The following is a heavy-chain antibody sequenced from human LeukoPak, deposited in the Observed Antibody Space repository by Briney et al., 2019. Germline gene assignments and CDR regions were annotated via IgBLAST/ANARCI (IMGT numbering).Heavy chain of an antibody. CDR2: IIPIFGIA. J-gene: IGHJ4*02. CDR1: GGTFSSYD. CDR3: ARDQNSYGSGSYPDY. Sequence: SVKVSCKASGGTFSSYDISWVRQAPGQGLEWMGRIIPIFGIANYAQKFQGRVAITADKSTSKAYMEMSSLTSEDTGVYYCARDQNSYGSGSYPDYWGQGTLVTVSS. D-gene: IGHD3-10*01. V-gene: IGHV1-69*04.